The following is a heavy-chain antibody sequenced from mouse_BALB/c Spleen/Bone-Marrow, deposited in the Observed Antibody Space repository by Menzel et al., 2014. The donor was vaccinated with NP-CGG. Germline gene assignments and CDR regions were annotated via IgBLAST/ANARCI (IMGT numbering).Heavy chain of an antibody. CDR1: GLAFSSYD. D-gene: IGHD5-5*01. V-gene: IGHV5-12-1*01. Sequence: EVQLQQSGGGLVKPGGSLKLSCAASGLAFSSYDMSWVRQTPEKRLEWVAYISSGGGSTYYPDTVKGRFTISRDNAKNTLYLQMSSLKSEDTAMYYCARTTPYAMDYWGQGTSVTVSS. CDR2: ISSGGGST. J-gene: IGHJ4*01. CDR3: ARTTPYAMDY.